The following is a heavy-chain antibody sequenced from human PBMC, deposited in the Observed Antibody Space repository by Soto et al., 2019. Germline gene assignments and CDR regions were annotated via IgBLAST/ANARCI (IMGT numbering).Heavy chain of an antibody. D-gene: IGHD6-13*01. CDR2: ISGSSDYI. J-gene: IGHJ4*02. V-gene: IGHV3-21*01. Sequence: GGSLRLSCAASGFTFSSYAMNWVRQAPGRGLEWVSSISGSSDYIYYSDSVKGRFAISRDNAKSSLYLQMNSLRAEDTAVYYCARGSIAAAGKDDYWGQGTLVTVSS. CDR1: GFTFSSYA. CDR3: ARGSIAAAGKDDY.